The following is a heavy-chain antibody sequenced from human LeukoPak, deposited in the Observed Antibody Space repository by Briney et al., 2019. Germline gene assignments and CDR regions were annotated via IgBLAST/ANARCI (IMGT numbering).Heavy chain of an antibody. CDR1: GGSISSYY. D-gene: IGHD4-23*01. CDR2: IHYSGTT. V-gene: IGHV4-59*01. J-gene: IGHJ4*02. Sequence: TTSETLSLTCNVSGGSISSYYWSWIRQPPGKGPEWIGHIHYSGTTSYNPSLKSRVTILVDKSKNQFSLKLSSATAADTAVYYCARGGGDYGGNPLDYWGQGTLVIVSS. CDR3: ARGGGDYGGNPLDY.